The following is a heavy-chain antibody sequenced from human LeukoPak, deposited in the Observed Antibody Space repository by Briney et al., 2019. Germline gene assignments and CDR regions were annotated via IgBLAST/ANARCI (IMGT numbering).Heavy chain of an antibody. Sequence: GGSLRLSCAASGFTFDDYAMHWVRQAQGKGLEWVSGISWNSGSIGYADSVKGRFTISRDNAKNSLYLQMNSLRAEDTALYYCAKDNDPYYYDSSGYYDYWGQGTLVTVSS. CDR3: AKDNDPYYYDSSGYYDY. J-gene: IGHJ4*02. CDR2: ISWNSGSI. V-gene: IGHV3-9*01. D-gene: IGHD3-22*01. CDR1: GFTFDDYA.